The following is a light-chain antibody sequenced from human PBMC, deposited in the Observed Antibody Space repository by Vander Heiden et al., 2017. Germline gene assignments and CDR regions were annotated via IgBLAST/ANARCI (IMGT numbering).Light chain of an antibody. J-gene: IGKJ5*01. CDR1: QSVSSY. CDR3: QQRSNRQIT. Sequence: VLTQSPATLSFSPGERATLSCSSSQSVSSYLSWYQQKPSQDPRLLINDESSRATGSPARFSGSGSGTDVTPTISSIEPEDFAVNYYQQRSNRQITFGQGTRLEIK. CDR2: DES. V-gene: IGKV3D-11*02.